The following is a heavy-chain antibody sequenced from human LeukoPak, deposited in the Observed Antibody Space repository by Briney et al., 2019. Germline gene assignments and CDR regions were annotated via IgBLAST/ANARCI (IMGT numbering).Heavy chain of an antibody. J-gene: IGHJ6*02. CDR1: GFTFSSYG. CDR3: QATDYYYYGMDV. CDR2: ISYDGSNK. V-gene: IGHV3-30*03. Sequence: AGGSLRLSCAASGFTFSSYGMHWVRQAPGKGLEWVAVISYDGSNKYYADSVKGRFTISRDNSKNTLYLQMNSLRAEDTAVYYCQATDYYYYGMDVWGQGTTVTVSS. D-gene: IGHD1-26*01.